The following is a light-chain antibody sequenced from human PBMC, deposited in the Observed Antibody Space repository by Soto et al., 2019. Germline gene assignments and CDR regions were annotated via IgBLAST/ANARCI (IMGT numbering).Light chain of an antibody. J-gene: IGKJ5*01. V-gene: IGKV3D-15*01. Sequence: IVMTQSPATLSVSPGERVTRSCRVSESVDTNFAWYQQRPGQAPRLLIYGASIRATGIPARFSGSGSGADFTLTISSLEPEDFAVYYCQQRNIWPPVTFGQGTRLEIK. CDR3: QQRNIWPPVT. CDR1: ESVDTN. CDR2: GAS.